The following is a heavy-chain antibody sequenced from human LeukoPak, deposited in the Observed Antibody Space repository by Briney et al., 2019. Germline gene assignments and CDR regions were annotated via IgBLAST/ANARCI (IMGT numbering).Heavy chain of an antibody. CDR3: ARGYSSSWRTIDY. Sequence: PSETLSLTCAVYGGSFSGYYWSWIRQPPGKGLEWIGEINHSESTNYNPSLKSRVTISVDTSKNQFSLKLSSVTAADTAVYYCARGYSSSWRTIDYWGQGTLVTVSS. CDR2: INHSEST. V-gene: IGHV4-34*01. J-gene: IGHJ4*02. D-gene: IGHD6-13*01. CDR1: GGSFSGYY.